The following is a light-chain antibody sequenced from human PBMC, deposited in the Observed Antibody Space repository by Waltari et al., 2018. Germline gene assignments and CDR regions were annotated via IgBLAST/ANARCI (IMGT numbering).Light chain of an antibody. CDR3: CSYAGHSTYV. CDR2: EVS. V-gene: IGLV2-23*02. CDR1: SSDVGKSNR. Sequence: QSALTQPASVSGSPGQSITISRTGTSSDVGKSNRVSWYQQHPGQPPKLMIYEVSRRPSGVSKRFSGSKSRNTASLTISGLQPEDETYYYCCSYAGHSTYVFGTGTKVTVL. J-gene: IGLJ1*01.